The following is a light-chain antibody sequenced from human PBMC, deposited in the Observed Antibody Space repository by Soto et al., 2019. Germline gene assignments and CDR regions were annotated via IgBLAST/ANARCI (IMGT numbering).Light chain of an antibody. CDR3: ASWDSGLSSVV. J-gene: IGLJ3*02. CDR2: DTD. V-gene: IGLV1-51*01. Sequence: QAVVTQPPSVSAAPGQKVTISCSGSSSNIGHNSVSWYQQLPGTAPKLLIYDTDKRPSGIPDRFSDSWSGTSATLTITGLQTGDEADYYCASWDSGLSSVVFGGGTKLTVL. CDR1: SSNIGHNS.